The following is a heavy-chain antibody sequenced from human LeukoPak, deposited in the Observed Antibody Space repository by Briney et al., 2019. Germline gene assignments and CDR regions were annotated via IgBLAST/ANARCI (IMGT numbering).Heavy chain of an antibody. V-gene: IGHV1-69*06. CDR3: ATLCCGSYYMDV. J-gene: IGHJ6*03. CDR1: GGTLNSYV. CDR2: IIPISGTT. Sequence: SVKVSCKASGGTLNSYVISWVRQAPGQGLEWMGGIIPISGTTNYAQKFQGRVTITADKSTSTAYMELSSLRSEDTAVYYCATLCCGSYYMDVWGKGTTVTVSS. D-gene: IGHD2-15*01.